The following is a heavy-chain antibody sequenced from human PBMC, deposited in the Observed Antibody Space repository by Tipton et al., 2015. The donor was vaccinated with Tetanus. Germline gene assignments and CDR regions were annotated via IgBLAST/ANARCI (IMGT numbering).Heavy chain of an antibody. CDR1: GFTFSNYG. J-gene: IGHJ6*02. V-gene: IGHV3-30*03. Sequence: SLRLSCAASGFTFSNYGFHWVRQAPGKGLEWVAVISYEGSNKYYADSVKGRFTISRDNSKNMVFLQMNSLRVEDTATYYCARDFFELRSPFFGMDVWGRGTTVTVSS. D-gene: IGHD1-7*01. CDR2: ISYEGSNK. CDR3: ARDFFELRSPFFGMDV.